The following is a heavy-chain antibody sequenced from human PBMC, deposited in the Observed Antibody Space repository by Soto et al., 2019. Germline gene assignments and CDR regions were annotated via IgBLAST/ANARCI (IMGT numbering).Heavy chain of an antibody. Sequence: GGSLRLSCAASGFPFSDSYVAWIRQAPGKGLEEIATISSTGSTPYYADSVKGRFTISRDNAQNSLYLEMNNLRAEDTAVYYCAGGQQLVANWLDPWGQGILVTVSS. V-gene: IGHV3-11*01. J-gene: IGHJ5*02. CDR3: AGGQQLVANWLDP. CDR1: GFPFSDSY. D-gene: IGHD6-6*01. CDR2: ISSTGSTP.